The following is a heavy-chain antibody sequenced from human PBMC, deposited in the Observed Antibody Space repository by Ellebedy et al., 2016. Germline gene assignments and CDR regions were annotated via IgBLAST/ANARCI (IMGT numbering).Heavy chain of an antibody. CDR3: ATQNDYTSAY. J-gene: IGHJ4*02. Sequence: GESLKISCAASEFTFSSYWMSWVRQAPGKGLEWVANIKQDGGEKYYVDSVKGRFSISRDNAKNSLFLQMSSLRAEDTAVYYCATQNDYTSAYWGQGTLVTVSS. CDR2: IKQDGGEK. D-gene: IGHD4-11*01. V-gene: IGHV3-7*03. CDR1: EFTFSSYW.